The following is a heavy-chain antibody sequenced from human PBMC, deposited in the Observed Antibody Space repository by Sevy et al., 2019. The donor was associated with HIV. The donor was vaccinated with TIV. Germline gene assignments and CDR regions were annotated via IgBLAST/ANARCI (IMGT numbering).Heavy chain of an antibody. V-gene: IGHV4-38-2*01. Sequence: SETLSLTCAVSGYSISSGYYWGWIRQPPGKGLEWIGSIYHSGSTYYNPSLKSRVTISVDTSKNQFSLKLSSVTAADTAVYYCARVDDILTNYFDYWGQEPWSPSPQ. CDR1: GYSISSGYY. CDR3: ARVDDILTNYFDY. CDR2: IYHSGST. J-gene: IGHJ4*01. D-gene: IGHD3-9*01.